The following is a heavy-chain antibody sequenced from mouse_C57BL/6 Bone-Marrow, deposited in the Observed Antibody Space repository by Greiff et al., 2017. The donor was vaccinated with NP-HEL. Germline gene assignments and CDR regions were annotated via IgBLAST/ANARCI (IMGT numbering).Heavy chain of an antibody. J-gene: IGHJ2*01. Sequence: VQLQQSGPVLVKPGASVKMSCKASGYTFTDYYMNWVKQSHGKSLEWIGVINPYNGGTSYNQKFKGKATLTVDKSSSTAYMELNSLTSEDSAVYYCASYYYGSSYGYWGQGTTLTVSS. CDR2: INPYNGGT. D-gene: IGHD1-1*01. CDR1: GYTFTDYY. V-gene: IGHV1-19*01. CDR3: ASYYYGSSYGY.